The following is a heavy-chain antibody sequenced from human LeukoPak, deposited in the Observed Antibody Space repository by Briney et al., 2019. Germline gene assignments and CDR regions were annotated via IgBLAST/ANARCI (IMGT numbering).Heavy chain of an antibody. V-gene: IGHV4-34*01. CDR1: GGSFSGYY. D-gene: IGHD3-22*01. CDR2: INHSGST. Sequence: PSETLSLTCAVYGGSFSGYYWSWIRQPPGKGLEWIGEINHSGSTNYNPSLKSRVTISVDTSKNQFSLKLSSVTAADTAVYYCARVGDSSGGAYYYYMDVWGKGTTVTVSS. CDR3: ARVGDSSGGAYYYYMDV. J-gene: IGHJ6*03.